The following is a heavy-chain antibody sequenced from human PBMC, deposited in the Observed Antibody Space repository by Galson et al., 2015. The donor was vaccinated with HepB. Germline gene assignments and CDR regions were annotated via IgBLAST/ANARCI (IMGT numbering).Heavy chain of an antibody. CDR1: GFSLSTSEVG. CDR3: AHSVRGPLDY. Sequence: LVKPTQTLTLTCTFSGFSLSTSEVGVGWIRQPPGKALEWLGFIYWDDDKRYSPSLKNRVSITKGTSKNQVVLIMTDMDPVDTASYYCAHSVRGPLDYWGQGTVVTVSS. D-gene: IGHD3/OR15-3a*01. CDR2: IYWDDDK. V-gene: IGHV2-5*02. J-gene: IGHJ4*02.